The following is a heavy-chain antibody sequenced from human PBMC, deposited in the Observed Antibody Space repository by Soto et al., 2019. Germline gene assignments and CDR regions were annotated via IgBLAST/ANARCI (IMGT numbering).Heavy chain of an antibody. J-gene: IGHJ5*02. Sequence: QITLRESGPPLVKPTQTLTLTCTFSGFSLSNIGVAVGWIRQPPGKALEWLTIIYWNDDGRYNPSLKNRLTITKDTSRNQVVLTMTKMDPVDTATYCCAHMSGGMNWFDPWGQGTLVTVSP. V-gene: IGHV2-5*01. D-gene: IGHD6-19*01. CDR3: AHMSGGMNWFDP. CDR2: IYWNDDG. CDR1: GFSLSNIGVA.